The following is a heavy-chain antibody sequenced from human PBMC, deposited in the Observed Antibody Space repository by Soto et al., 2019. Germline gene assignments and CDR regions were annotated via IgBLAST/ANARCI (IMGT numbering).Heavy chain of an antibody. Sequence: SETLSLTCTVSGGSISSYYRSWIRQPPGKGLEWIGYIYYSGSTNYNPSLKSRVTISVDTSKNQFSLKLSSVTAADTAVYYCARDQGLRFLEWSAPSDYYGMDVWGQGTTVTVS. CDR2: IYYSGST. V-gene: IGHV4-59*01. CDR3: ARDQGLRFLEWSAPSDYYGMDV. D-gene: IGHD3-3*01. CDR1: GGSISSYY. J-gene: IGHJ6*02.